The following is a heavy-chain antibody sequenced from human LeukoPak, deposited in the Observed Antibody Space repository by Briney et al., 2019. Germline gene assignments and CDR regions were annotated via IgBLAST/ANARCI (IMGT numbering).Heavy chain of an antibody. V-gene: IGHV3-21*01. CDR2: ITGSTKSI. CDR3: ARESEYDFWSGSYFDY. D-gene: IGHD3/OR15-3a*01. CDR1: GFTFSSYS. Sequence: GGSLRLSCVVSGFTFSSYSMNWVRQAPGKGLEWVSSITGSTKSIYYADSLKGRFTISRDNAKNSLYLQMNSLRVEDTAVYYCARESEYDFWSGSYFDYWGQGILVTVSS. J-gene: IGHJ4*02.